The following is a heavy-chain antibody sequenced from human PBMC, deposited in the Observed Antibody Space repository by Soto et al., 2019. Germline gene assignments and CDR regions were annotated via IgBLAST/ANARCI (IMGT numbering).Heavy chain of an antibody. D-gene: IGHD3-10*01. CDR3: AKDRPLRWFGELGAFDI. CDR1: GFTFSSYA. V-gene: IGHV3-23*01. Sequence: EVQLLESGGGLVQPGGSLRLSCAASGFTFSSYAMSWVRQAPGKGLEWVSAISGSGGSTYYADSVKGRFTISRDNSKNTLYLQMNSLRAEDTAVYYCAKDRPLRWFGELGAFDIWGQGTMVTVSS. J-gene: IGHJ3*02. CDR2: ISGSGGST.